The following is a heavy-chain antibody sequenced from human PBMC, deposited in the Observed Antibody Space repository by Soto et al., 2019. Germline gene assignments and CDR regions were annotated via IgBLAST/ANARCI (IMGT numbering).Heavy chain of an antibody. D-gene: IGHD3-3*01. J-gene: IGHJ4*02. Sequence: GESLKISCRASGYDFNTNWYGWVRQLPGRGLEWVGIMYPGDADTRYNPSLQGHVTLSVDVTVSTAFLQWRSLETSDTGMYFCARLPRDCNKTSCYYADYWGQGTLVTVSS. V-gene: IGHV5-51*01. CDR1: GYDFNTNW. CDR3: ARLPRDCNKTSCYYADY. CDR2: MYPGDADT.